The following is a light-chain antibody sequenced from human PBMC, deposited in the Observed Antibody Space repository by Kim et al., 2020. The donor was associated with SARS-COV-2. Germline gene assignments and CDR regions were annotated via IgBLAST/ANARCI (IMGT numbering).Light chain of an antibody. CDR3: QKYYSDPS. V-gene: IGKV1-27*01. Sequence: SACVGDRVTITCRASQVIRNYLGWYQQKPGKAPKLLIYAASTLQSGVPSRFSGTGSGTDFTLTISSLQPEDVATYYCQKYYSDPSFGQGTKVDIK. CDR2: AAS. J-gene: IGKJ1*01. CDR1: QVIRNY.